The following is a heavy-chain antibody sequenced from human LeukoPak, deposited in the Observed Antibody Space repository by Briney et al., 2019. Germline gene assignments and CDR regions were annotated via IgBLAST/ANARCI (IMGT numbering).Heavy chain of an antibody. J-gene: IGHJ4*02. V-gene: IGHV4-31*03. CDR3: ARGAPAASLTFDY. CDR1: GGSISSGDYY. D-gene: IGHD2-2*01. Sequence: SETLSLTCTVSGGSISSGDYYWSWIRQHPGKGLEWIGYIYYSGSTYYTPSLKSRVTISVDTSKNQFSLKLSSVTAADTAVYYCARGAPAASLTFDYWGQGTLVTVSS. CDR2: IYYSGST.